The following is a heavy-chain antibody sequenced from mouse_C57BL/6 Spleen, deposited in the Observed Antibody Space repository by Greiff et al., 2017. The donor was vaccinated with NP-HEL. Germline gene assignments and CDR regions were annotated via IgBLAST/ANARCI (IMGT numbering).Heavy chain of an antibody. V-gene: IGHV1-82*01. D-gene: IGHD1-1*01. CDR2: IYPGDGDT. CDR1: GYAFSRSW. CDR3: ARTTVYAMDY. Sequence: QVQLQQSGPELVKPGASVKISCKASGYAFSRSWMNWVKQRPGKGLEWIGRIYPGDGDTNYNGKFKGKATLTADKSSSTPYMQLSSLTSEDSAVYVCARTTVYAMDYWGQGTSVTVSS. J-gene: IGHJ4*01.